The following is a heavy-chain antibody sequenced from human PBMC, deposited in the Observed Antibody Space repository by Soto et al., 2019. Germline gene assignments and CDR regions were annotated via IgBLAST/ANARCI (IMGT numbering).Heavy chain of an antibody. CDR3: ALSGLAMDAFDI. CDR2: TYYRSKWYN. J-gene: IGHJ3*02. V-gene: IGHV6-1*01. D-gene: IGHD6-19*01. Sequence: SQTLSLTCAISGDSVSSNSAAWNWIRQSPSRGLEWLGRTYYRSKWYNDYAVSVKSRITINPDTSKNQFSLQLNSVTPEDTAVYDCALSGLAMDAFDIWGQGTMVTVSS. CDR1: GDSVSSNSAA.